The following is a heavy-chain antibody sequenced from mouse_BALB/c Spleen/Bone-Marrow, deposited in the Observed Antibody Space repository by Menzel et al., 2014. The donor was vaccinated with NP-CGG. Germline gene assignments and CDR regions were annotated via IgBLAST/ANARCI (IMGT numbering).Heavy chain of an antibody. CDR2: INPSNGRT. D-gene: IGHD2-3*01. CDR1: GYTFTSYW. CDR3: ARYDGPAWFAY. J-gene: IGHJ3*01. Sequence: VQLQQSGAELVKPGASVELSCKASGYTFTSYWIHWVKLRPGQGLEWIGEINPSNGRTNYNEKFKNKATLTVDKSSSTAYIQLSSLTPEDSAVYYCARYDGPAWFAYWGQGTLVTVSA. V-gene: IGHV1S81*02.